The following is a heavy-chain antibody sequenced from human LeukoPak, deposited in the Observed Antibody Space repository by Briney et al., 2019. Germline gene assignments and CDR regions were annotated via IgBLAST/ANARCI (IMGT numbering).Heavy chain of an antibody. Sequence: ASVKVSCKASGGTFSSYAISWVRQAPGQGLECMGGIIPIFGTANYARKFQGRVTITADESTSTAYMELSSLRSEDTAVYYCASANYYGSGSYPDYWGQGTLVTVSS. CDR1: GGTFSSYA. J-gene: IGHJ4*02. V-gene: IGHV1-69*13. CDR3: ASANYYGSGSYPDY. CDR2: IIPIFGTA. D-gene: IGHD3-10*01.